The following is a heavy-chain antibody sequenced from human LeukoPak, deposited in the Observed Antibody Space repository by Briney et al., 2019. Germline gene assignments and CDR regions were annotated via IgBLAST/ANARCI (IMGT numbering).Heavy chain of an antibody. Sequence: GGSLRLSCAASGFTFDDYGMSWVRQAPGKGLEWVSGINWNGGSTGYADSVKGRFTISRDNSENTLYLQMKSLRAEDTAVYYCARGDGYNFFDYWGQGTLVTVSS. CDR2: INWNGGST. V-gene: IGHV3-20*04. D-gene: IGHD5-24*01. CDR3: ARGDGYNFFDY. J-gene: IGHJ4*02. CDR1: GFTFDDYG.